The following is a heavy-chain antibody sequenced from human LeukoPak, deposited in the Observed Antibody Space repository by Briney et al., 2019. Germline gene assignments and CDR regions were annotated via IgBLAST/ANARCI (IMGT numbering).Heavy chain of an antibody. V-gene: IGHV4-59*12. Sequence: LELIVYIYYSGSTNYNPSLKSRVTMSVDTSKNQFSLKLSSVTAADTAVYYCAREADGPMALWGQGTLVTVSS. J-gene: IGHJ4*02. CDR3: AREADGPMAL. CDR2: IYYSGST. D-gene: IGHD4/OR15-4a*01.